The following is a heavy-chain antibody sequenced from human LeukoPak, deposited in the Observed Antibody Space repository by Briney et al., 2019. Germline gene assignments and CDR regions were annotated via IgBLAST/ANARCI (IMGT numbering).Heavy chain of an antibody. Sequence: SETLSLTRIVSGGSITSTNYYWGWLRQPPGKELQWIGTIYYTGSTYYNPSLESRVTMSLDTSKNQFSLKLSSVTAADTAVYYCARDENGYVWGSFRAWGQGTLVTVSS. CDR2: IYYTGST. CDR3: ARDENGYVWGSFRA. V-gene: IGHV4-39*07. CDR1: GGSITSTNYY. J-gene: IGHJ5*02. D-gene: IGHD3-16*02.